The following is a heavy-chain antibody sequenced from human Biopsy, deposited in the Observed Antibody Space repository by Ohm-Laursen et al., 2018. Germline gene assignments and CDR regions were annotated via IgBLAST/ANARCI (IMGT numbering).Heavy chain of an antibody. CDR1: GYTFTGQY. J-gene: IGHJ1*01. CDR2: ITPHSGTT. V-gene: IGHV1-2*02. Sequence: GASVKVSCKASGYTFTGQYLHWVRQVPGQGLEWVGWITPHSGTTKFAQDFQGRVTMTRDTSITTAYMELRRLRSDDTAVYYCAKGQDLRGGAEYFQHWGQGALVTVSS. D-gene: IGHD2-15*01. CDR3: AKGQDLRGGAEYFQH.